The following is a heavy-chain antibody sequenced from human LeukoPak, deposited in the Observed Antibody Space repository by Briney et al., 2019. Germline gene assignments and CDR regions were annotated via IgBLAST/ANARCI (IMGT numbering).Heavy chain of an antibody. CDR1: GFTFSSYS. V-gene: IGHV3-21*01. J-gene: IGHJ3*02. CDR3: ARDPGGYCSSTSCYPGYDAFDI. CDR2: ISSSSSYI. D-gene: IGHD2-2*01. Sequence: GGSLRLSCAASGFTFSSYSMSWVRQAPGKGLEWVSYISSSSSYIYYADSVKGRFTISRDNAKNSLYLQMNSLRAEDTAVYYCARDPGGYCSSTSCYPGYDAFDIWGQGTMVTVSS.